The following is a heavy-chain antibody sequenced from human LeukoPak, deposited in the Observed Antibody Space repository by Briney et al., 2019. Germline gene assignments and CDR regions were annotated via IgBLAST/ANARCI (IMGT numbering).Heavy chain of an antibody. CDR2: ISHSGST. D-gene: IGHD3-10*01. Sequence: SETLSLTCAVYGGSFSGYYWSWIRQPPGKGLEWIGEISHSGSTNYNPSLKSRVTISVDTSKNQFSLKLSSVTAADTAVYYCARGLVRITMVRGVKRWFDSWGQGTLVTVSS. J-gene: IGHJ5*01. CDR3: ARGLVRITMVRGVKRWFDS. V-gene: IGHV4-34*01. CDR1: GGSFSGYY.